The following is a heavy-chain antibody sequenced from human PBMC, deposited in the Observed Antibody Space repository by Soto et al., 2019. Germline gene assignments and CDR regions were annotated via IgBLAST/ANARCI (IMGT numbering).Heavy chain of an antibody. V-gene: IGHV1-46*03. CDR1: GYTFTSYY. CDR2: INPSGGST. D-gene: IGHD3-3*01. J-gene: IGHJ4*02. Sequence: QVQLVQSGAEVKKPGASVKVSCKASGYTFTSYYMHWVRQAPGQGLEWMGIINPSGGSTSYAQKFQGRVTMTRDTSTSTVYMELSSLRSEDTAVYYCARNEYDFWSGYSLYYFDYWGQGTLVTVSS. CDR3: ARNEYDFWSGYSLYYFDY.